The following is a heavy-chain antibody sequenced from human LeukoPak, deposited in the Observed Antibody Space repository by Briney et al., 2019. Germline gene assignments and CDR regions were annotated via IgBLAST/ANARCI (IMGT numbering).Heavy chain of an antibody. CDR1: GFTFDDYG. Sequence: SGGSLRLSCAASGFTFDDYGMHWVRQAPGKGLEWVSGISWNSGTIGYADSVKGRFTISSDNAKNSLYLQMNSLRAEDTALYYCAKATRDSSGYYYFDYWGQGTLVTVSS. CDR2: ISWNSGTI. J-gene: IGHJ4*02. V-gene: IGHV3-9*01. D-gene: IGHD3-22*01. CDR3: AKATRDSSGYYYFDY.